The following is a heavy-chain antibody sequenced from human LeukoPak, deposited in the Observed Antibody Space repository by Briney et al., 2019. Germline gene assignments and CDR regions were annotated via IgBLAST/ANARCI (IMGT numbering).Heavy chain of an antibody. CDR1: GGSISSYY. D-gene: IGHD1-26*01. Sequence: SETLSLTCTVSGGSISSYYWSWIRQPPGKGLEWIGEINHSGSTNYNPSLKSRVTMSVDTSKNQFSLKLSSVTAADTAVYYCARGGIVGATGEGREQFDLDYWGQGTLVTVSS. CDR2: INHSGST. V-gene: IGHV4-34*01. CDR3: ARGGIVGATGEGREQFDLDY. J-gene: IGHJ4*02.